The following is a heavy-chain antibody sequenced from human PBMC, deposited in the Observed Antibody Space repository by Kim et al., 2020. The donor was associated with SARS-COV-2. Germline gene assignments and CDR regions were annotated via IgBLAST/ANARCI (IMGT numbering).Heavy chain of an antibody. CDR2: IVVGSGNT. J-gene: IGHJ6*03. CDR1: GFTFTSSA. D-gene: IGHD1-26*01. V-gene: IGHV1-58*01. CDR3: AAVSGSYYYYYMDV. Sequence: SVKVSCKASGFTFTSSAVQWVRQARGQRLEWIGWIVVGSGNTNYAQKFQERVTITRDMSTSTAYMELSSLRSEDTAVYYCAAVSGSYYYYYMDVWGKGTTVTVSS.